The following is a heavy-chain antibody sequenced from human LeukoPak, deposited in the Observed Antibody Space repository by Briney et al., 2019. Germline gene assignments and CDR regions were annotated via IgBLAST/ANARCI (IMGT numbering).Heavy chain of an antibody. J-gene: IGHJ3*02. CDR1: GFTFSSYS. CDR3: ARAFCSGGSCYNAFDI. V-gene: IGHV3-21*01. Sequence: GGSLRLSCAASGFTFSSYSMNWVRQAPGKGLEWVSSISSSSSYIYYADSVKGRFTISRDNAKNSLYLQMNSLRAEDTAVYYCARAFCSGGSCYNAFDIWGQGTMVTVSS. CDR2: ISSSSSYI. D-gene: IGHD2-15*01.